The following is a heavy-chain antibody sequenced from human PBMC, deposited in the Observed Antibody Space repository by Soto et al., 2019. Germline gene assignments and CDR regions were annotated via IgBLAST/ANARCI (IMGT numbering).Heavy chain of an antibody. CDR1: GGPINSRGHY. V-gene: IGHV4-61*05. CDR3: ARRPYDSSGYSAFDI. D-gene: IGHD3-22*01. J-gene: IGHJ3*02. CDR2: IYYSGST. Sequence: PSETLSLTCSVSGGPINSRGHYWGWIRQPPGKELEYIGYIYYSGSTNYNPSLKSRVAISDDTSTNQFFLTLSSVTAADTAMYYCARRPYDSSGYSAFDIWGQGTMVTVSS.